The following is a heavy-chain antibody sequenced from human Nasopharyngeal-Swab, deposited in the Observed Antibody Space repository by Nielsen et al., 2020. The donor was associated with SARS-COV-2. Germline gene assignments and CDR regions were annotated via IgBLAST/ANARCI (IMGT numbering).Heavy chain of an antibody. V-gene: IGHV4-30-4*01. CDR2: IYYSGST. D-gene: IGHD3-22*01. CDR3: ARAVGVDYYDSSGYYPPSWFDP. J-gene: IGHJ5*02. Sequence: WIRQPPGKGLEWIGYIYYSGSTYYNPSLKSRVIISVDTSKNQFSLKLSSVTAADTAVYYCARAVGVDYYDSSGYYPPSWFDPWGQGTLVTVSS.